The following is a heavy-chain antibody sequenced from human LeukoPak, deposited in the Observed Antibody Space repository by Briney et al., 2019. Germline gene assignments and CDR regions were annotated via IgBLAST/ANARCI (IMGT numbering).Heavy chain of an antibody. J-gene: IGHJ6*03. CDR3: AKNGDRGAYCSGGSCYPYYYYYIDV. D-gene: IGHD2-15*01. CDR1: GFTFSSYE. V-gene: IGHV3-48*03. Sequence: GSLLLSCAASGFTFSSYEMNWVRQAPGKGLEWVSYISSSGSTIYDEDSVKGRFTISRDNAKNSLYLQMNSLRAEDTAIYYCAKNGDRGAYCSGGSCYPYYYYYIDVWGKGTTVTISS. CDR2: ISSSGSTI.